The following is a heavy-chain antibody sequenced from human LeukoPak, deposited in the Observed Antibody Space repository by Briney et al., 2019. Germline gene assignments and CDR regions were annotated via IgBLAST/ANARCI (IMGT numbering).Heavy chain of an antibody. V-gene: IGHV1-18*01. Sequence: ASVKVSCKASGYTFTSYGISWVRQAPAQGIELVGWFNDYNGNTNYAQKLQGRVTMTTHTSTSTDDVELRSLRSDGTAVYYCARDLRAELSLLSESDLGGRGPLVSVP. J-gene: IGHJ4*02. D-gene: IGHD2/OR15-2a*01. CDR2: FNDYNGNT. CDR1: GYTFTSYG. CDR3: ARDLRAELSLLSESDL.